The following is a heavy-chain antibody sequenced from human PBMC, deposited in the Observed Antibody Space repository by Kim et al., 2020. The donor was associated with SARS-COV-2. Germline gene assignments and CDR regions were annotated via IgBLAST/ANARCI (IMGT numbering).Heavy chain of an antibody. CDR3: AREPTLRFSNLAFDI. Sequence: PSLKSRVTISVDPTKNHCSLKLSSVTAADTTVYYCAREPTLRFSNLAFDIWGQGTMVTVSS. V-gene: IGHV4-31*02. D-gene: IGHD3-3*01. J-gene: IGHJ3*02.